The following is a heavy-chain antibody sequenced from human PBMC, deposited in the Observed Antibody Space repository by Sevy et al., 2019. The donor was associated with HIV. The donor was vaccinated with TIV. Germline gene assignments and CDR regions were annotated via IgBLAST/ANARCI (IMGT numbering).Heavy chain of an antibody. D-gene: IGHD1-1*01. CDR1: GFTLNKFG. CDR2: ISRKSLGT. V-gene: IGHV3-23*01. J-gene: IGHJ4*02. CDR3: AKEGNNSPDKFDS. Sequence: GGSLRLSCAASGFTLNKFGMSWVRQAPGKGLEWVSAISRKSLGTYYADPVKGRFSISRDDSKNMLYLQMSSLRGDDTAVYYCAKEGNNSPDKFDSWGQGSLVTVSS.